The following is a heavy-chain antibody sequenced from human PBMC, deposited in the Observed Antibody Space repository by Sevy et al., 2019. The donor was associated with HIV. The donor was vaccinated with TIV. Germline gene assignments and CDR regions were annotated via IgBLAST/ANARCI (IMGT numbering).Heavy chain of an antibody. V-gene: IGHV3-30*02. J-gene: IGHJ4*02. CDR1: GFTFSRSG. CDR3: MKTPLGRVSGTGY. D-gene: IGHD3-9*01. Sequence: GGSLRLSCAASGFTFSRSGMHWVRQAPGKGLEWLTFIRFDGSAKYYADSVKGRFTISRDNSKNTLYFQMNSLRPVDTAVYYCMKTPLGRVSGTGYWGQGTLVTVSS. CDR2: IRFDGSAK.